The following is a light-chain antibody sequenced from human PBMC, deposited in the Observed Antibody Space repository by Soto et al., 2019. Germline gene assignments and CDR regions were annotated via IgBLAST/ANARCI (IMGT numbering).Light chain of an antibody. CDR3: SSYTGSTTVV. Sequence: QSVLTQPASVSGSPGQSITISCTGTSSDVGSYNLVSWYQQHPGKAPKILIYEVSNRPSGVSNRFSGSKSGNTASLTISGLQAEDEADYYCSSYTGSTTVVFGGGTKVTVL. V-gene: IGLV2-14*02. CDR1: SSDVGSYNL. CDR2: EVS. J-gene: IGLJ2*01.